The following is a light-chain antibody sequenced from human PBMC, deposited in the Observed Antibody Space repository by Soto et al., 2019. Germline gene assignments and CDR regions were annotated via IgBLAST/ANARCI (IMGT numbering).Light chain of an antibody. CDR1: QGITYY. Sequence: DIQMTQSPSSLSASVGDRVTITCRASQGITYYLAWFQQKPGKAPKSLIYGASSLQSGVPSRFNGSGCCTDFSPTISSLQPEDIATYYCHQYDSYPRTFGPGTKVEIK. J-gene: IGKJ3*01. CDR2: GAS. CDR3: HQYDSYPRT. V-gene: IGKV1-16*01.